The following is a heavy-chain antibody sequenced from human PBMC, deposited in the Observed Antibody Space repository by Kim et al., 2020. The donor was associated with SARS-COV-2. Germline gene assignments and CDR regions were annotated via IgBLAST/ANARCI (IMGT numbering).Heavy chain of an antibody. D-gene: IGHD3-10*01. CDR3: ARDRGPFDAFDI. Sequence: NDTPSLKSRVTISVDTSKNQFSRKLSSVTAADTAVYYCARDRGPFDAFDIWGQGTMVTVSS. V-gene: IGHV4-59*01. J-gene: IGHJ3*02.